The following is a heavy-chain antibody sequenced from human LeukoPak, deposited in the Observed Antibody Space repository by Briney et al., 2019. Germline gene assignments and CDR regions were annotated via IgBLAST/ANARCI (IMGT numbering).Heavy chain of an antibody. V-gene: IGHV3-23*01. CDR3: AKEGDYDRSGYYKNWFDP. CDR2: ISGSGGST. J-gene: IGHJ5*02. D-gene: IGHD3-22*01. Sequence: GPSLRLSCAASGFTFSSYAMSWVRQAPGKGLEWVSAISGSGGSTYYADSVTGRFTISRDNSKNTLYLQMNSLRAEDTAVYYCAKEGDYDRSGYYKNWFDPWGQGTLVTVSS. CDR1: GFTFSSYA.